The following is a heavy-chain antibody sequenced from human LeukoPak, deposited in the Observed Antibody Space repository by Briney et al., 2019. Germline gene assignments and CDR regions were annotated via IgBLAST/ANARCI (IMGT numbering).Heavy chain of an antibody. V-gene: IGHV4-59*01. CDR3: ARSGYSSSWYRDYYFDY. Sequence: SETLSLTCTVSGGSISSYYWSWIRQPPGKGLEWIGYIYYSGSTNYNPSLKSRVTISVDTSKNQFSLKLSSVTAADTAVYYCARSGYSSSWYRDYYFDYWGQGTLVTVSS. CDR1: GGSISSYY. J-gene: IGHJ4*02. CDR2: IYYSGST. D-gene: IGHD6-13*01.